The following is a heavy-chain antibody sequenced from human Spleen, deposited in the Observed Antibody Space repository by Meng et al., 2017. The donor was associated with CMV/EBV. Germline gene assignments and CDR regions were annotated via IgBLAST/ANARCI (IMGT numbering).Heavy chain of an antibody. D-gene: IGHD5-18*01. J-gene: IGHJ6*02. V-gene: IGHV3-43D*03. CDR2: IFWGDDTT. Sequence: GESLKISCAASGFTFEDYGMHWVRQAPGKGLEWVSLIFWGDDTTYYADSVKGRFTVSRDNSKNSLYLQMNSLRPEDTALYYCAKGPSSGARWDYGMGVWGQGTTVTVSS. CDR1: GFTFEDYG. CDR3: AKGPSSGARWDYGMGV.